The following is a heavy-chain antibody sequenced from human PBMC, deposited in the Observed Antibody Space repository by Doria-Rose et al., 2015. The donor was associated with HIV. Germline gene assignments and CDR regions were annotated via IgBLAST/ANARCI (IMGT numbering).Heavy chain of an antibody. J-gene: IGHJ6*02. D-gene: IGHD1-1*01. V-gene: IGHV4-34*01. CDR1: GGSFSGYY. CDR2: INHSGST. CDR3: ARGLLRGGWNDVDYYYGMDV. Sequence: QVQLQESGAGLVKPSETLSLTCAVFGGSFSGYYWSWIRQPPGKGLEWIGEINHSGSTNYKTSLKSRVTISFDTSKNLFSLELSSVTAADTAVYYCARGLLRGGWNDVDYYYGMDVWGQGTTVTVSS.